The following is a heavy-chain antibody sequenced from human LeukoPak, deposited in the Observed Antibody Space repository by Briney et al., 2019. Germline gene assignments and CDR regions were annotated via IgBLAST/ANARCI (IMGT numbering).Heavy chain of an antibody. CDR3: VKDSSTTSWYFAFDV. Sequence: SGGSLRLSCAASGLIFSSYAMTWVRQAPGKGLEWVSSFGLYGGTTHYADSVKGRFTISRDNSKNTLYLQMTSLRADDTAVYYCVKDSSTTSWYFAFDVWGQGTMVAVPS. D-gene: IGHD2-2*01. J-gene: IGHJ3*01. V-gene: IGHV3-23*01. CDR1: GLIFSSYA. CDR2: FGLYGGTT.